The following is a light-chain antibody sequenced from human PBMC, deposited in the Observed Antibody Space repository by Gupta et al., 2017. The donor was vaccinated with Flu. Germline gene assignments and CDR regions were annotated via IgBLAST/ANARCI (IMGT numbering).Light chain of an antibody. CDR2: SNK. V-gene: IGLV1-44*01. CDR3: AEWDDSLNGYV. CDR1: SSNIGSNT. J-gene: IGLJ1*01. Sequence: QSVLTHPPSASGTPGQRVTISCSGSSSNIGSNTVNWYQQLPGTDPKLLIYSNKQRPSGVTDRFSCYKSGTYASPVIRGLQSEDEADDYWAEWDDSLNGYVFGTGTKVTVL.